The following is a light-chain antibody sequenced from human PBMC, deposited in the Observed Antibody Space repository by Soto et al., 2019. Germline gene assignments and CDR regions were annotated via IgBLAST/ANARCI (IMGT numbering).Light chain of an antibody. CDR3: QHYNSYSEA. CDR1: QSIGEW. CDR2: KAS. Sequence: DIQMTQSPSTLSTSVGDRVTITCRASQSIGEWLAWYQQKPGKAPKLLIYKASTLKSGVPSRFSGSGSGTEFTLTISSLQPDDFATYYCQHYNSYSEAFGQGTKVDIK. V-gene: IGKV1-5*03. J-gene: IGKJ1*01.